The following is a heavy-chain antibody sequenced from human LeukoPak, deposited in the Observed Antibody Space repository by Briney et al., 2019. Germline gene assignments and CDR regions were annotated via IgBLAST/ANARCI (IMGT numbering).Heavy chain of an antibody. V-gene: IGHV4-34*01. CDR3: AAPGHLWVPYY. Sequence: PSETLSLTCAVYGGSFSGYYWSWIRQPPGKGLEWIGEINHSGSTNYNPSLKSRVTISVDTSKNQFSLKLSSVTAADTAVYYCAAPGHLWVPYYWGQGTLVTVSS. J-gene: IGHJ4*02. D-gene: IGHD3-3*02. CDR2: INHSGST. CDR1: GGSFSGYY.